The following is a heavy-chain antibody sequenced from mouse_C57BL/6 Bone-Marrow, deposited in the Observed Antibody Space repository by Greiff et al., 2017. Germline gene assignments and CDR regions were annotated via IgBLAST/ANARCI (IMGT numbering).Heavy chain of an antibody. CDR1: GYTFTSYT. J-gene: IGHJ3*01. Sequence: VQLVESGADLARPGASVKMSCKASGYTFTSYTMHWVKQRPGQGLEWIGYINPSSGYTKYNQKFKAKATLTADKSSSTAYMQLSSLTSEDSAVYYCARIWLLPWCAYWGQGTLVTVSA. CDR2: INPSSGYT. V-gene: IGHV1-4*01. D-gene: IGHD2-3*01. CDR3: ARIWLLPWCAY.